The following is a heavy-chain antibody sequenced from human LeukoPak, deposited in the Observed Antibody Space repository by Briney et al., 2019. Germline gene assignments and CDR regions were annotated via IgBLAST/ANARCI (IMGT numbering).Heavy chain of an antibody. J-gene: IGHJ6*02. CDR2: IYSGGST. V-gene: IGHV3-53*04. CDR3: ARDRDSGMDV. D-gene: IGHD5-24*01. Sequence: VGCLRLSCAASGFTVSSNYMSWVRQAPGKGLEWVSVIYSGGSTYYADSVKGRFTISRHNSKHTLYLQMNSLRAEDTAVYYCARDRDSGMDVWGQGTTVTVSS. CDR1: GFTVSSNY.